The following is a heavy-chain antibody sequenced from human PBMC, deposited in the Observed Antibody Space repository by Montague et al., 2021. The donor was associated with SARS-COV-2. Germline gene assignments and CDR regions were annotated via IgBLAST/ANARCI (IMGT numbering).Heavy chain of an antibody. CDR1: GFSLSTSGMC. CDR2: IDWDDDK. CDR3: ARRTYDILTGYDYGMDV. V-gene: IGHV2-70*11. J-gene: IGHJ6*02. D-gene: IGHD3-9*01. Sequence: VKPTQTLTLTCTFSGFSLSTSGMCVSWIRQPPGKALEWLARIDWDDDKYYSTSLKTRLTISKDTSINQVVLTMTNMDPVDTATYYCARRTYDILTGYDYGMDVWGQGTTVTVSS.